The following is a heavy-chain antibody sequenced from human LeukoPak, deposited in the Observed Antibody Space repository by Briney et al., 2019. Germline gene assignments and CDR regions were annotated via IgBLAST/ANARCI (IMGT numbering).Heavy chain of an antibody. J-gene: IGHJ4*02. CDR2: INAGNGAT. CDR1: GDTFPEYA. CDR3: ARGRWSSSGWYYFDY. Sequence: ASVTVSCKASGDTFPEYAMHWVRRAPGQRLEWMGWINAGNGATKYSQKFQGRFTITRDTSASTAYMALSSLTSEDTTIYYCARGRWSSSGWYYFDYWGQGTQVTVSS. V-gene: IGHV1-3*01. D-gene: IGHD6-19*01.